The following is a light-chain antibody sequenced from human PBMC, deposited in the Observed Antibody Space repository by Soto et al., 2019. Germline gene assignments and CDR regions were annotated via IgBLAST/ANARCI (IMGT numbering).Light chain of an antibody. CDR2: EVS. Sequence: QSALTQPASVSGSPGQSITISCTGTSSDVGGYNSVSWYQQHPGKAPKLIIYEVSHRPSGVSNRFSGSKSGNTASLTISGLQAEDEADYYCASYATSRPVVFGGGTKVTVL. J-gene: IGLJ2*01. CDR1: SSDVGGYNS. V-gene: IGLV2-14*01. CDR3: ASYATSRPVV.